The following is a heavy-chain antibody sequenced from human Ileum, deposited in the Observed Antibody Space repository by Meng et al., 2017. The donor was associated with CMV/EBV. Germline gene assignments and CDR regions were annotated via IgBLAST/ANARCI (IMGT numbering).Heavy chain of an antibody. D-gene: IGHD4-11*01. CDR3: TRGADVDYSKWGY. J-gene: IGHJ4*02. CDR1: GFTFSSDW. CDR2: INSDGSST. Sequence: AASGFTFSSDWMHWVRQAPGKGLVWVSRINSDGSSTTYADSVKGRFTISRDNAKNTVYLQMNSLRAEDSAVYYCTRGADVDYSKWGYWGQGALVTVSS. V-gene: IGHV3-74*01.